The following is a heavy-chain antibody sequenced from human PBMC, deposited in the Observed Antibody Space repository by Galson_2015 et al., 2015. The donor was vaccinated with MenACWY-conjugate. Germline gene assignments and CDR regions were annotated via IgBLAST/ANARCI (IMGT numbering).Heavy chain of an antibody. CDR2: IRSGSSTI. D-gene: IGHD5-18*01. Sequence: SLRLSCAASGFTFSTYSMNWVRQAPGKGLEWVSYIRSGSSTIYYADSVKGRFTISRDNAKNSLYLQMNTLRDEDTAVYYCARVPGYSYGYYDWWGQGTLVTVSS. V-gene: IGHV3-48*02. CDR1: GFTFSTYS. J-gene: IGHJ4*02. CDR3: ARVPGYSYGYYDW.